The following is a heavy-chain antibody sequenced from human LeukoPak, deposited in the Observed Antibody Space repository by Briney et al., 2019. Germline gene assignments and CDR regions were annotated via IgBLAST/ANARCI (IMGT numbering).Heavy chain of an antibody. Sequence: SVKVSCKASGGTFSSYAISWVRQAPGQGLEWMGGIIPIFGTANYAQKFQGRVTITTDESTSTAYMELSSLRSEDTAVYYCARGTPSAVLLGWFDPWGQGTLVTVSS. D-gene: IGHD3-10*01. J-gene: IGHJ5*02. CDR2: IIPIFGTA. CDR1: GGTFSSYA. CDR3: ARGTPSAVLLGWFDP. V-gene: IGHV1-69*05.